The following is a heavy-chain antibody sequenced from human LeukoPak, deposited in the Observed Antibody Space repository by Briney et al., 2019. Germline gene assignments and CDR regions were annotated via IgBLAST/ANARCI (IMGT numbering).Heavy chain of an antibody. J-gene: IGHJ4*02. CDR3: ARTSATGGTFFDI. Sequence: SETLSLTCTVSGGYTGSHYWSWIRQPAGKGLEWIGRIYSSGSTHYNPSLKSRVTMSVDTSKNQFSLKVKSVTAADTAVYYCARTSATGGTFFDIWGQGTLVTVSS. CDR1: GGYTGSHY. D-gene: IGHD1-26*01. CDR2: IYSSGST. V-gene: IGHV4-4*07.